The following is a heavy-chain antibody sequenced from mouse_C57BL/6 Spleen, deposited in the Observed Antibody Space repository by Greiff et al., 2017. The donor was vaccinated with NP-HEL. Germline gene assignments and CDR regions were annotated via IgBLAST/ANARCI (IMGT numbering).Heavy chain of an antibody. J-gene: IGHJ1*03. CDR1: GFTFSDYG. CDR3: ARESDYYGSSYWYFDV. CDR2: ISSGSSTI. D-gene: IGHD1-1*01. Sequence: EVQGVESGGGLVKPGGSLKLSCAASGFTFSDYGMHWVRQAPEKGLEWVAYISSGSSTIYYADTVKGRFTISRDNAKNTLFLQMTSLRSEDTAMYYCARESDYYGSSYWYFDVWGTGTTVTVSS. V-gene: IGHV5-17*01.